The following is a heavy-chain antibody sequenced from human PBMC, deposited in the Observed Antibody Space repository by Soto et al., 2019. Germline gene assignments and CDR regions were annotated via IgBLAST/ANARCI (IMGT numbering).Heavy chain of an antibody. CDR1: GGSISSSSYY. CDR2: IYYSGST. J-gene: IGHJ6*02. Sequence: PSETLSLTCTVSGGSISSSSYYWGWIRQPPGKRLEWIGSIYYSGSTYYNPSLKSRVTISVDTSKNQFSLKLSSLTAADTAVYYCARLTVTTPRGYYYGMDVWGQGTTVTVSS. V-gene: IGHV4-39*01. CDR3: ARLTVTTPRGYYYGMDV. D-gene: IGHD4-17*01.